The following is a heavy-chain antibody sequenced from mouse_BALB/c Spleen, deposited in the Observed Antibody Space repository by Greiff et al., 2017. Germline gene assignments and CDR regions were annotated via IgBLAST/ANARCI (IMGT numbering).Heavy chain of an antibody. V-gene: IGHV2-9*02. D-gene: IGHD2-4*01. CDR3: ARDDYETFAY. Sequence: VKLMESGPGLVAPSQSLSITCTASGFSLTSYGVHWVRQPPGKGLEWLGVIWAGGSTNYNSALMSRLSISKDNSKSQVFLKMNSLQTDDTAMYYCARDDYETFAYWGQGTLVTVSA. J-gene: IGHJ3*01. CDR1: GFSLTSYG. CDR2: IWAGGST.